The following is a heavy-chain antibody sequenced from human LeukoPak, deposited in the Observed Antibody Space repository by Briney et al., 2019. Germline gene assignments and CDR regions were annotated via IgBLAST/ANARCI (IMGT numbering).Heavy chain of an antibody. Sequence: GASVKVSCKASGYTFTSSYMHWVRQAPGQGLEWMGIINPSGGSTSYAQKFQGRVTMTRDTSASTVYMELSSLRSEDTAIHYCARSPRGIYVYFDYWGQGTLVTVSS. J-gene: IGHJ4*02. CDR2: INPSGGST. CDR1: GYTFTSSY. CDR3: ARSPRGIYVYFDY. V-gene: IGHV1-46*01. D-gene: IGHD3-10*01.